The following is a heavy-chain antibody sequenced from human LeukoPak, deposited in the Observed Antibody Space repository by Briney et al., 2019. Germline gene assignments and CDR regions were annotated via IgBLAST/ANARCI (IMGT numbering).Heavy chain of an antibody. CDR2: ISLAGQT. V-gene: IGHV4-4*02. J-gene: IGHJ4*02. D-gene: IGHD1-26*01. CDR1: GGSISGTNW. Sequence: SRTLSLTCGVSGGSISGTNWWSWVRPPPGPGLEWIGEISLAGQTNYNPSLNSRVTMSLDKSSNQLSLHLTSVTAADTATYYCSRESGPFCPFGYWGQGTLVIVSS. CDR3: SRESGPFCPFGY.